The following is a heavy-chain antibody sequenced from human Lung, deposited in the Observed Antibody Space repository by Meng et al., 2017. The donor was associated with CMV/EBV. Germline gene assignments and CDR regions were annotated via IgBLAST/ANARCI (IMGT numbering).Heavy chain of an antibody. CDR3: AKDAYSSCARGGYYFDN. J-gene: IGHJ4*02. V-gene: IGHV1-2*02. D-gene: IGHD6-6*01. CDR2: INPDRGGT. CDR1: GYTFTGYY. Sequence: ASVXVSXKASGYTFTGYYIHWVRQAPGQGLVWMGWINPDRGGTDYPQKFQGRVTMTRDTSISTAYMELRRLTSDDTAVYYCAKDAYSSCARGGYYFDNWCQETXVTVSS.